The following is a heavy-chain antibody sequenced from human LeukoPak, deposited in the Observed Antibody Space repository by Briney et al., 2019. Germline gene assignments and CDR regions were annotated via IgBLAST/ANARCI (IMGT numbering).Heavy chain of an antibody. CDR3: AKDIRTVSGWYV. Sequence: SRRVCCATSRFTFRRYAMSFGRRARGKGLDGLSAVRGIGGRTYYAASVKGRFTISRDNSKNTLYLQMNSLRPEDTAVYYCAKDIRTVSGWYVWGQGTLVTVSS. CDR2: VRGIGGRT. J-gene: IGHJ4*02. V-gene: IGHV3-23*01. D-gene: IGHD6-19*01. CDR1: RFTFRRYA.